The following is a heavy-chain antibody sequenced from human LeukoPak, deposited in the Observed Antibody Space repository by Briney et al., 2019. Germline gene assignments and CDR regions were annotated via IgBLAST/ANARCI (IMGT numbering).Heavy chain of an antibody. V-gene: IGHV3-7*01. D-gene: IGHD5/OR15-5a*01. CDR2: IKQDGSER. J-gene: IGHJ6*02. CDR1: GLIVSNYW. Sequence: GGSLRLSCAASGLIVSNYWMSWVRQAPGKGLEWVANIKQDGSERYYVDSVKGRFTISRDNVKNSLYLQMNSLRAEDTAVYYCANVFYYGMEVWGQGTTVTVSS. CDR3: ANVFYYGMEV.